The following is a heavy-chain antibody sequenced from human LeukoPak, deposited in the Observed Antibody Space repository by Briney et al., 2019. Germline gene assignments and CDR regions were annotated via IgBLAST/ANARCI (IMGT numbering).Heavy chain of an antibody. CDR3: VRGGYGPDY. V-gene: IGHV3-7*03. CDR2: IKQDGSVK. J-gene: IGHJ4*02. CDR1: GFTFSTYW. Sequence: GGSLRLSCAASGFTFSTYWMSWVRQAPGKGLEWVANIKQDGSVKNYVDSVKGRFTISRDNAKNSLYLQMNSLRADDTAMYYCVRGGYGPDYWGQGTPVTVSS. D-gene: IGHD5-12*01.